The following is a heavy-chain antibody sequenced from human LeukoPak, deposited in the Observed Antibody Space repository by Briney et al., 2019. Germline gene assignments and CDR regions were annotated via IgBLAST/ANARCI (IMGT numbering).Heavy chain of an antibody. CDR1: GFTFSNAW. CDR2: IKSKTDGGTT. CDR3: TTSPPFQDDY. J-gene: IGHJ4*02. V-gene: IGHV3-15*01. Sequence: GGSLRLSCVASGFTFSNAWMSWVRQAPGKGLEWVGRIKSKTDGGTTDYAAPVKGRFTISRDDSKNTLYLYINSLKTEDTAVYYCTTSPPFQDDYWGQGTLVTVSS.